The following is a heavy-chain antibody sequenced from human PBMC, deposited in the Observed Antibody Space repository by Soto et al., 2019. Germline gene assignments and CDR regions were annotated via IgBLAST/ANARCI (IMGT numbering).Heavy chain of an antibody. Sequence: QLQLQESGPGLVKPSETLSLTCTVSGGSISSSSYYWGWIRQPPGKGLEWIRSIYYSGSTHYNPSLKSRVTISVDTSKNQFSLQLSSVTAADTAVYYCATPWFGDGDYWGQGTLVTVSS. V-gene: IGHV4-39*01. D-gene: IGHD3-10*01. CDR1: GGSISSSSYY. CDR3: ATPWFGDGDY. J-gene: IGHJ4*02. CDR2: IYYSGST.